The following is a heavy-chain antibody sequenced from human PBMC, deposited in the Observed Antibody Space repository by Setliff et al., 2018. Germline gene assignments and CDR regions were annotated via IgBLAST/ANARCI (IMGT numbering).Heavy chain of an antibody. V-gene: IGHV4-59*08. D-gene: IGHD2-15*01. CDR1: GGSISSYS. Sequence: PSETLSLTCTVSGGSISSYSWSWIRQPPGKGLQWIGYISYSGATNYNPSLKSRVTISVDTSKNQFSLRLSSVAATDTAVYYCLRIRLVPHGHSWGQGTLVTVSS. J-gene: IGHJ4*02. CDR3: LRIRLVPHGHS. CDR2: ISYSGAT.